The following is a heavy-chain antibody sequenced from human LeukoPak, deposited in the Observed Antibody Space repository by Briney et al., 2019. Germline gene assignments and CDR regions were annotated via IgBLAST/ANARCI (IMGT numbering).Heavy chain of an antibody. CDR2: INHSGST. CDR1: GGSFSGYY. CDR3: ARGRGREYYFDY. D-gene: IGHD3-10*01. V-gene: IGHV4-34*01. Sequence: SETLSLTCAVYGGSFSGYYWSWIRQPPGKGLEWIGEINHSGSTNYNPSLKSRVTISVDTSKNQFSLKLSSVTAADTAVYYCARGRGREYYFDYWGQGTLVTVSS. J-gene: IGHJ4*02.